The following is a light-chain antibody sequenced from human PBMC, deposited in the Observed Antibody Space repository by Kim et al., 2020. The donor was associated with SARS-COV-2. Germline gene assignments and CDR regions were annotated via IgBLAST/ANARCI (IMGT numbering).Light chain of an antibody. CDR2: GAS. CDR3: QQYNNWLT. CDR1: QSVSSN. J-gene: IGKJ4*01. V-gene: IGKV3-15*01. Sequence: EIVMTQSPATLFVSPGERATLSCRASQSVSSNLAWYKQKPGQAPRLLIYGASTRATGIPARFSGSGSGTEFTLTISSLQSEDFAVYYCQQYNNWLTFGGGTKVDIK.